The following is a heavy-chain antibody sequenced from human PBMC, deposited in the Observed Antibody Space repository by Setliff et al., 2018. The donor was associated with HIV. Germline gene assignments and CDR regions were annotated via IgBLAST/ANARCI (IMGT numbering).Heavy chain of an antibody. V-gene: IGHV1-18*01. J-gene: IGHJ6*02. Sequence: ASVKVSCKPSGYTFTAYGLSWVRQAPGQGLEWMGWISTYSDETSYAQRLQGRVTMTTDTSTSTAYMELRRLTFDDTAVNYCARDVEHRMDVWGQGTTVTVSS. CDR2: ISTYSDET. CDR3: ARDVEHRMDV. CDR1: GYTFTAYG.